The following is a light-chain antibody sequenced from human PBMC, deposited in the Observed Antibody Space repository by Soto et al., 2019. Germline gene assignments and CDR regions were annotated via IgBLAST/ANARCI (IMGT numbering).Light chain of an antibody. CDR2: GAS. CDR1: QSIRTY. Sequence: DIQMTQSPSSLSASVGDRVTITCRASQSIRTYSNWYQQERGKAPKLLIYGASSLQSGVPSRFSGSGSGTDFTLTISSLQPEDFATYYCQQSYSLPRTFGQGTKVEIK. J-gene: IGKJ1*01. CDR3: QQSYSLPRT. V-gene: IGKV1-39*01.